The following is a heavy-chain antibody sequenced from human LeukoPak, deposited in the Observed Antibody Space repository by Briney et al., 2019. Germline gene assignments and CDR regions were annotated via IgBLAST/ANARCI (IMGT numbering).Heavy chain of an antibody. V-gene: IGHV1-2*06. Sequence: ASVKVSCKASGYTFTGYYMHWVRRAPGQGLEWMGRINPNSGGTNYAQKFQGRVTMTRDTSISTAYMELSRLRSDDTAVYYCASRPTTGAPIGDYWGQGTLVTVSS. CDR1: GYTFTGYY. CDR2: INPNSGGT. D-gene: IGHD4-17*01. CDR3: ASRPTTGAPIGDY. J-gene: IGHJ4*02.